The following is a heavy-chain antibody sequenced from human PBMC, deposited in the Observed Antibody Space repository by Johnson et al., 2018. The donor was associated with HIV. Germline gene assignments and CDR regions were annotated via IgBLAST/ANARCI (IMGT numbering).Heavy chain of an antibody. CDR1: GFTFSTNW. Sequence: VQLVESGGDLVQPGGSLRLSCVGSGFTFSTNWMHWVRQAPGKGLVWVSRINSDGSSTSYAESVKGRFTISRDNAKNTLYLQMDSLVAEDTAVYYCARVQILADDVFNIWGQGTMVTVSS. V-gene: IGHV3-74*01. CDR3: ARVQILADDVFNI. D-gene: IGHD3-3*02. CDR2: INSDGSST. J-gene: IGHJ3*02.